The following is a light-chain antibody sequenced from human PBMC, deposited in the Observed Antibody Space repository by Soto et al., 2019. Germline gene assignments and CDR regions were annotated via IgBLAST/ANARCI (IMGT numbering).Light chain of an antibody. CDR3: QQYNDCPPT. Sequence: EIDMTQSPGTLSVSVGERATLSCRASQSISAWLAWYQQKPGRAPRLLIYGASTMQSGMPARFSGSGPGTEFTLTISSLQSEDFAAYYCQQYNDCPPTFGQGTKVDIK. CDR1: QSISAW. J-gene: IGKJ1*01. CDR2: GAS. V-gene: IGKV3-15*01.